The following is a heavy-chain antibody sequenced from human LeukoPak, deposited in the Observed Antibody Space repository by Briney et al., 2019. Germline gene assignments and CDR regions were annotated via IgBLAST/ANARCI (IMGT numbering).Heavy chain of an antibody. CDR3: ARGHGDFDY. D-gene: IGHD3-10*01. CDR1: GFTFSSYW. V-gene: IGHV3-7*05. Sequence: GGSLRLSCAASGFTFSSYWMSWVRQAPGKGLEWVANINQDGSVKSYVDSVEGRFTISRDNAKKSLYLQMSSLRAEDTAVYYCARGHGDFDYWGQGTLVTVSS. CDR2: INQDGSVK. J-gene: IGHJ4*02.